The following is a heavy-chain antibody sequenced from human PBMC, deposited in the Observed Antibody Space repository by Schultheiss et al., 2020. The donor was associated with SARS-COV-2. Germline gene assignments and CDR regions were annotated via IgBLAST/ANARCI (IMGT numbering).Heavy chain of an antibody. CDR3: AHGVWSGYYTPRSDWYFDL. CDR1: GFTFSSIE. Sequence: GGSLRLSCVGSGFTFSSIEMNWVRQAPGKGLEWVAVIWYDGSNKYYADSVKGRFTISRDNSKNTLYLQMNSLRAEDTAVYYCAHGVWSGYYTPRSDWYFDLWGRGTLVTVSS. V-gene: IGHV3-33*08. J-gene: IGHJ2*01. CDR2: IWYDGSNK. D-gene: IGHD3-3*01.